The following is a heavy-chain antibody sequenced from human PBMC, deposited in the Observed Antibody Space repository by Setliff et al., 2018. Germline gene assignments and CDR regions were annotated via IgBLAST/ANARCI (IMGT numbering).Heavy chain of an antibody. V-gene: IGHV4-38-2*01. D-gene: IGHD3-22*01. Sequence: SETLSLTCGVSGYSISSGYYWGWVRQPPGKGLEWIGTTYYGGATHYNPTLKSRVTVSVDTSKNQFSLRLTSVTAADTAVYFCARLNFYYDSRGYYYDFDYWGQGTLVTVSS. CDR2: TYYGGAT. CDR1: GYSISSGYY. J-gene: IGHJ4*02. CDR3: ARLNFYYDSRGYYYDFDY.